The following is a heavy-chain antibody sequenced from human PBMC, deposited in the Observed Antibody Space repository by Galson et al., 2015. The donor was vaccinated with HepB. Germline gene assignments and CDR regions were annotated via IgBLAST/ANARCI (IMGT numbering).Heavy chain of an antibody. D-gene: IGHD2-15*01. Sequence: SLRLSCAVSGFTFSNYGMHWVRQAPGKGLEWVALISYDERKKYYADSVAGRFTVSRDNSKNTVHLQMDGLKPEDTALYYCVKGGACGGGNCHFYYLDQWGQGTPVTVSS. CDR1: GFTFSNYG. V-gene: IGHV3-30*18. CDR2: ISYDERKK. J-gene: IGHJ4*02. CDR3: VKGGACGGGNCHFYYLDQ.